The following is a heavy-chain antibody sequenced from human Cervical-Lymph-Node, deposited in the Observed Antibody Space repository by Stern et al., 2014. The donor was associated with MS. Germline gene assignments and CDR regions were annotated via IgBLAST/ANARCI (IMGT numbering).Heavy chain of an antibody. CDR3: ARDPPSP. CDR2: IMPIYHTP. Sequence: VQLVESGAEVKKPGSSVKVSCKASGGTFSNLGISWVRLAPGHRLEWMGGIMPIYHTPIYAETFQGRITITADRSTSTVYMELSSLRSDDTAVYYCARDPPSPWGQGTLVTVSS. J-gene: IGHJ5*02. V-gene: IGHV1-69*06. CDR1: GGTFSNLG.